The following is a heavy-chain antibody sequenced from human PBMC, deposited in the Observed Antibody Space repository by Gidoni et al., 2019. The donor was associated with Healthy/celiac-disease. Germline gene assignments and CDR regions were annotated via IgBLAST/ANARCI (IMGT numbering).Heavy chain of an antibody. CDR1: GFTFSSYG. CDR3: AKDEMSGYDYCPGY. D-gene: IGHD5-12*01. J-gene: IGHJ4*02. V-gene: IGHV3-30*18. Sequence: QVQLVESGGGVVQPGRSLRLSCAASGFTFSSYGMHWVRQAPGKGLEWVAVISYDGSNKYYADSVKGRFTISRDNSKNTLYLQMNSLRAEDTAVYYCAKDEMSGYDYCPGYWGQGTLVTVSS. CDR2: ISYDGSNK.